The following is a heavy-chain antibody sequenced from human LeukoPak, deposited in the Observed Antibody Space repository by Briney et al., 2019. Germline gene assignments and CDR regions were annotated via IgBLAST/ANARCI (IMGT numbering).Heavy chain of an antibody. CDR2: IRSKAYGGTT. D-gene: IGHD3-10*01. Sequence: GGSLRLSCTASGFTFGDYAMSWVRQAPGKGLERVGFIRSKAYGGTTEYAASVKGRFTISRDDSKSIAYLQMNSLKTEDTAVYYCTRSYGSGSYYNWVYFQHWGQGTLVTVSS. CDR3: TRSYGSGSYYNWVYFQH. J-gene: IGHJ1*01. CDR1: GFTFGDYA. V-gene: IGHV3-49*04.